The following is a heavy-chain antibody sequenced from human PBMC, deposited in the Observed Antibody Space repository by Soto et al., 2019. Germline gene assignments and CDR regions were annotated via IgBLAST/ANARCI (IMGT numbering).Heavy chain of an antibody. D-gene: IGHD3-22*01. CDR1: GFNFSXXX. CDR3: XXVGXXRKXXXXLWNYDSSDDGVYYFDS. J-gene: IGHJ4*02. V-gene: IGHV3-23*01. CDR2: XXXXXGST. Sequence: GGSLRLSCAASGFNFSXXXXXXAXXXXXXXXGXVXXXXXXXGSTYYADSVKARFTPSTTKSKNTLYLQMNSLTAEDTAVYYXXXVGXXRKXXXXLWNYDSSDDGVYYFDSWGQGTLVTVSS.